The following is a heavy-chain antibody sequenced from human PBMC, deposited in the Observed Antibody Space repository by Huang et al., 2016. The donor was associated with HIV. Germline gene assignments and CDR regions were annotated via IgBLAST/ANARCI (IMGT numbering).Heavy chain of an antibody. CDR2: VYDSGTN. V-gene: IGHV4-59*02. Sequence: QVRLQESGPGLVKPSETLSLSCTVSGDSVSSHYWGWIRHPPGKGLEWIGTVYDSGTNKYNPSLKSRITISVDTSKNGFSVNITCVSAADTAMYFCVRDQGRLAVGGIDNWFDPWGQGALVTVSS. J-gene: IGHJ5*02. CDR3: VRDQGRLAVGGIDNWFDP. D-gene: IGHD6-19*01. CDR1: GDSVSSHY.